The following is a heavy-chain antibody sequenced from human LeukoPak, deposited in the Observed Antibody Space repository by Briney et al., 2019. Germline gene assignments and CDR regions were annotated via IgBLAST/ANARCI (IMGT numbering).Heavy chain of an antibody. J-gene: IGHJ3*02. Sequence: SETLSLTCTVSGGSISSSSYYWGWIRQPPGKGLEWIGSIYYSGSTYYNPSLKSRVTVSVDTSKNQFSLTLSSVTAADTAVYYCARLPTLYYYDGDAFDIWGQGTMVTVSS. CDR3: ARLPTLYYYDGDAFDI. CDR1: GGSISSSSYY. V-gene: IGHV4-39*01. CDR2: IYYSGST. D-gene: IGHD3-22*01.